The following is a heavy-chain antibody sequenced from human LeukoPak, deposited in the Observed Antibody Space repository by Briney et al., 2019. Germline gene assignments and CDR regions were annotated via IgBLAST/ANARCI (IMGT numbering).Heavy chain of an antibody. V-gene: IGHV3-30*02. D-gene: IGHD3-22*01. Sequence: AGGSLRLSCAASGFTFSSYELYWVRQAPGKGLEWVAFIRYDGSNKYYADSVKGRFTISRDNSKNTLYLQMNSLRAEDTAVYYCAKGGYYDSSGYFDFQHWGQGALVTVSS. CDR3: AKGGYYDSSGYFDFQH. CDR2: IRYDGSNK. CDR1: GFTFSSYE. J-gene: IGHJ1*01.